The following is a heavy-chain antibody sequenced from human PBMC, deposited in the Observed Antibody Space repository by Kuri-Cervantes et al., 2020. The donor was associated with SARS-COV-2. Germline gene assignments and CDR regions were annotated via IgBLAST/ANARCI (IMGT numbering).Heavy chain of an antibody. CDR1: GFTFSNYA. J-gene: IGHJ4*02. CDR3: ARGRGCSGGSCQLRYYFDY. Sequence: GGSLRLSCAASGFTFSNYAIHWVRQAPGKGLEWVALISYDGSDKNYADSVKGRFTISRDNSKNTLYLQMNSLRAEDTAVYYCARGRGCSGGSCQLRYYFDYWGQGTLVTVSS. D-gene: IGHD2-15*01. V-gene: IGHV3-30*07. CDR2: ISYDGSDK.